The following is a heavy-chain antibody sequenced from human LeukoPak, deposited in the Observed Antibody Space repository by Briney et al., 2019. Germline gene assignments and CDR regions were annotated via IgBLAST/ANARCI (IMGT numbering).Heavy chain of an antibody. CDR1: GGTFTSYA. D-gene: IGHD2-2*01. V-gene: IGHV1-69*05. J-gene: IGHJ4*02. Sequence: SVKVSCKASGGTFTSYAISWVRQAPGQGLEWMGGIIPIFGTANYAQKFQGRVTITTDASTSTAYTELSSLRSVDTAVYYCARDRIGYCSSTSCYGGDYWGQGTLVTVSS. CDR3: ARDRIGYCSSTSCYGGDY. CDR2: IIPIFGTA.